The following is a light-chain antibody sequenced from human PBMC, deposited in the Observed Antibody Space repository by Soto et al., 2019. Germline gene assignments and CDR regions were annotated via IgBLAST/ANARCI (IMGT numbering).Light chain of an antibody. V-gene: IGKV1-5*03. CDR2: KAS. J-gene: IGKJ3*01. CDR1: QSISGW. Sequence: DIQMTQSPSTLSASVGDRVTITCRASQSISGWLAWYQQKPGKAPKLLIYKASSLESGVPSRFSGSGSGTEFTLTISSLQPHDFATYYCQQYDSLVTFGPGTKVDIK. CDR3: QQYDSLVT.